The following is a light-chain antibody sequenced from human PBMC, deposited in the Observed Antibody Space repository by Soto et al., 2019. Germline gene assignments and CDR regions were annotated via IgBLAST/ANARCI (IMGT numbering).Light chain of an antibody. J-gene: IGLJ1*01. CDR2: EVS. CDR3: GSYTSSRIYV. V-gene: IGLV2-14*01. Sequence: QSALTQPASVSVSLGQSITISCTVTSSDVGGYNYVSWYQPHPGKAPKLMIYEVSNRPSGVSDRFSGSKSGNTASLTISGLQAEDEADYYCGSYTSSRIYVFGAGTKVTV. CDR1: SSDVGGYNY.